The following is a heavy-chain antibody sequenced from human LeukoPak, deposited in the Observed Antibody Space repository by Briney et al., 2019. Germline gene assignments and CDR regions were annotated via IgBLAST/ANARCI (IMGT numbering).Heavy chain of an antibody. V-gene: IGHV3-53*01. Sequence: GGSLRLSCLASGFTFRNYAMNWVRQAPGKGLEWVSVIYSGGSTYYADSVKGRFTISRDNSKNTLYLQMNSLRAEDTAVYYCATAYDSSGYYLDYWGQGTLVTVSS. J-gene: IGHJ4*02. D-gene: IGHD3-22*01. CDR3: ATAYDSSGYYLDY. CDR1: GFTFRNYA. CDR2: IYSGGST.